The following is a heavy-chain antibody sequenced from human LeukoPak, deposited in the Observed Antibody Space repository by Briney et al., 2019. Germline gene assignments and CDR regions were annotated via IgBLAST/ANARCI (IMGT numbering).Heavy chain of an antibody. D-gene: IGHD2-15*01. CDR3: ARGADGVSSNSRGWFDP. V-gene: IGHV3-21*01. CDR2: ISSSSSYI. J-gene: IGHJ5*02. CDR1: GFTFNSYS. Sequence: GGSLRLSCAASGFTFNSYSMNWVRQAPAKGLEWVSSISSSSSYIYYADSVKGRFTISRDNARNSLYLQMNTLRAEDTAVYSCARGADGVSSNSRGWFDPWGQGTLVTVSS.